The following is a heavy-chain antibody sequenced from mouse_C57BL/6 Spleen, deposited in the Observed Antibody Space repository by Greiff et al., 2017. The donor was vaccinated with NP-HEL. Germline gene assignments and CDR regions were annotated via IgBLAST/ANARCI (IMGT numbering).Heavy chain of an antibody. V-gene: IGHV1-5*01. Sequence: EVQLQQSGTVLARPGASVKMSCKTSGYTFTSYWMHWVKQRPGQGLEWIGAIYPGNSDTSYNQKFKGKAKLTAVTSASTAYMELSSLTNEDSAVYYCTREEDYYGSSYDYAMDYWGQGTSVTVSS. CDR2: IYPGNSDT. CDR1: GYTFTSYW. D-gene: IGHD1-1*01. J-gene: IGHJ4*01. CDR3: TREEDYYGSSYDYAMDY.